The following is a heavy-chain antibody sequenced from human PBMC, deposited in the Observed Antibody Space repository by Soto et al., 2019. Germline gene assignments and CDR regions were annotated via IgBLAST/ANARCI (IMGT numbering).Heavy chain of an antibody. Sequence: GASVKVSCKASGYTFTSYYMHWVRQAPGQGLEWMGIINPSGGSTSYAQKFQGRVTMTRDTSTSTVYMELSSLRSEDTAVYYCARIAGLRYFDWLLPYWGQGTLVTVSS. V-gene: IGHV1-46*03. D-gene: IGHD3-9*01. J-gene: IGHJ4*02. CDR2: INPSGGST. CDR1: GYTFTSYY. CDR3: ARIAGLRYFDWLLPY.